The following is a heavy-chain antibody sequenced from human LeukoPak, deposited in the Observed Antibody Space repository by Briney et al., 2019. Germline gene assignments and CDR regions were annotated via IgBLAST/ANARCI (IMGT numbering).Heavy chain of an antibody. CDR2: INWNGGST. CDR1: GFTFDDYG. J-gene: IGHJ4*02. Sequence: GGSLGLSCAASGFTFDDYGMSWVRQAPGKGLERVSGINWNGGSTGYADSVKGRFTISRDNAKNSLYLQMNSLRAEDTALYYCARDNSLGFDYWGQGTLVTVSS. V-gene: IGHV3-20*04. CDR3: ARDNSLGFDY. D-gene: IGHD4-23*01.